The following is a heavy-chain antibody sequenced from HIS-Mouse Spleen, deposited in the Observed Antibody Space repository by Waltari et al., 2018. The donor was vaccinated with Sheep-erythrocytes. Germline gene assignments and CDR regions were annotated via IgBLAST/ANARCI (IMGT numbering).Heavy chain of an antibody. CDR3: ARGYCSSTSCYGYFQH. CDR2: INPNSGGT. Sequence: QVQLVQSGAEVKKPGASVKVSCKASGYTFTGSYMHWVRQAPGQGLEWMGWINPNSGGTNYAQKFQGRVTMTRDTSISTAYMELSMLRSDDTAVYYCARGYCSSTSCYGYFQHWGQGTLVTVSS. J-gene: IGHJ1*01. D-gene: IGHD2-2*01. CDR1: GYTFTGSY. V-gene: IGHV1-2*02.